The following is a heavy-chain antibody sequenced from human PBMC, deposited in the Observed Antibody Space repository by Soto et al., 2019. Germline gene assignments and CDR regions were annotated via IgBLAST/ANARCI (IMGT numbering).Heavy chain of an antibody. J-gene: IGHJ6*03. CDR2: IIPILGTI. Sequence: QVQLVQSGAEVKKPGSSVRVSCKASGGTFSNFILTWVRQAPGQGLEWMGRIIPILGTITYAQKFKGRVTITADKSSSTAYMELGSLRSEDTAVYYCARGAYDPPYYYFYMDVWGKGTTVTVSS. V-gene: IGHV1-69*08. CDR1: GGTFSNFI. CDR3: ARGAYDPPYYYFYMDV. D-gene: IGHD5-12*01.